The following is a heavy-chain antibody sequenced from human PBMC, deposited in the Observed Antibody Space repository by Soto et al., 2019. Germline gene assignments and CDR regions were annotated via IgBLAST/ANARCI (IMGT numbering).Heavy chain of an antibody. Sequence: QEQLVESGGGLVKPGGSLRLSCAASGFSFSDYYMSWIRQAPGKGLEWVSYISSSGNTIHYADSVKGRFTISRDNSKNTLYLQMNSLRAEDTAVYYCARSKRPLHYYYYGMDVWGQGTTVTVSS. D-gene: IGHD4-4*01. CDR2: ISSSGNTI. CDR1: GFSFSDYY. J-gene: IGHJ6*02. V-gene: IGHV3-11*04. CDR3: ARSKRPLHYYYYGMDV.